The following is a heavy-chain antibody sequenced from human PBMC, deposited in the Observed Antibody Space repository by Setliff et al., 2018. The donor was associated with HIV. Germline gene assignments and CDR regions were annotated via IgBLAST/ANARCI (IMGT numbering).Heavy chain of an antibody. J-gene: IGHJ4*02. CDR1: GFTFSSYA. Sequence: RLSCAASGFTFSSYAMSWVRQAPGKGLEWVSIITAGGTTYYADSVKGRFTISRDNSKSTLYLQMNSLRAEDTAVYYCAKDRGSGYYGPSDYWGQGTLVTVSS. CDR2: ITAGGTT. CDR3: AKDRGSGYYGPSDY. V-gene: IGHV3-23*01. D-gene: IGHD3-22*01.